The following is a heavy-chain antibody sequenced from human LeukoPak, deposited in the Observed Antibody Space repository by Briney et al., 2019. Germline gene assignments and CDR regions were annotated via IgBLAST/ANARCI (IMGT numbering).Heavy chain of an antibody. J-gene: IGHJ5*02. Sequence: PSETLSLTCTVSGGSISSYYWSWIRQPPGKGLEWIGYIYYSGSTNYNPSLKSRVTISVDTSKNQFSLKLSSVTAADTAVYYCARGDYYGSGSYRSWGQGTLVTVSS. CDR3: ARGDYYGSGSYRS. D-gene: IGHD3-10*01. V-gene: IGHV4-59*01. CDR1: GGSISSYY. CDR2: IYYSGST.